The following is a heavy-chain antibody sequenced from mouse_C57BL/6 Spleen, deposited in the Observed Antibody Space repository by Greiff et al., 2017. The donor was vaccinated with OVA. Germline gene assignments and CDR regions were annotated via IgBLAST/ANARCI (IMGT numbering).Heavy chain of an antibody. J-gene: IGHJ4*01. CDR3: ARNYDYYYAMDY. CDR1: GYTFTSYW. V-gene: IGHV1-69*01. CDR2: IDPSDSYT. Sequence: QVQLQQPGAELVMPGASVKLSCKASGYTFTSYWMHWVKQRPGHGLEWIGEIDPSDSYTNYNQKFKGKSTLTVDKSSSTAYMQLSSLTSEDSAVYYCARNYDYYYAMDYWGQGTSVTVSS. D-gene: IGHD2-4*01.